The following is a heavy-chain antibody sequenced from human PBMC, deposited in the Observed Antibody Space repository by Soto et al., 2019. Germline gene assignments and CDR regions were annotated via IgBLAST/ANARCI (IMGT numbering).Heavy chain of an antibody. D-gene: IGHD3-22*01. Sequence: GASVKVSCKASGYTFTSYGISWVRQAPGQGLEWMGIISASNGNTNYAQKFQGRVTMTRDTSTSTVYMELSSLRSEDTAVYYCARENYDSSGYYVGYYYYGMDVWGQGTTVTVSS. CDR3: ARENYDSSGYYVGYYYYGMDV. CDR2: ISASNGNT. V-gene: IGHV1-18*01. J-gene: IGHJ6*02. CDR1: GYTFTSYG.